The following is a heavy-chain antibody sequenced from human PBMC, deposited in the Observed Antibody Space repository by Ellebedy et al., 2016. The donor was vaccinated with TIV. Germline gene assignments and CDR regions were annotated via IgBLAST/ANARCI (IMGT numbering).Heavy chain of an antibody. J-gene: IGHJ3*02. CDR2: IQYDGSDK. Sequence: GESLKISCAASGFTFSSYWMTWVRQAPGKGLEWAAFIQYDGSDKHYSDSVKGRFTVSRDSSKNTLYLQMNSLRPEDTAVYYCAKLIQHTDRGAVDIWGQGTMVTVSS. CDR1: GFTFSSYW. CDR3: AKLIQHTDRGAVDI. V-gene: IGHV3-30*02. D-gene: IGHD2-21*01.